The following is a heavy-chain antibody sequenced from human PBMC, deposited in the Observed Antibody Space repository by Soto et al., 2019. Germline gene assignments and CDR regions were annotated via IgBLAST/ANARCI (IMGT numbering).Heavy chain of an antibody. CDR3: ARTTAFRSFQAYDY. D-gene: IGHD4-4*01. CDR1: GYIFTGYY. Sequence: QVQLVQSGAEVKKPGASVKVSCKASGYIFTGYYIHWVRQAPGQGLEWMGWINPISGRSDYAQKFQGRVTMTRDTSITTAYMELSSLRSDDTAVYYCARTTAFRSFQAYDYWGQGTLVTVSS. CDR2: INPISGRS. V-gene: IGHV1-2*02. J-gene: IGHJ4*02.